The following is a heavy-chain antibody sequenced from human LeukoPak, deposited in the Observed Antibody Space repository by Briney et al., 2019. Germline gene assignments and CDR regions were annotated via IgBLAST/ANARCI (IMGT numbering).Heavy chain of an antibody. V-gene: IGHV4-39*01. Sequence: SETLSLTCTVSGGSISSSSYYWAWIRQPPGKGLEWIGSIYYGGSTYYNPSLKSRVTISADTSKNQFSLKLSSVTAADTAVYFCARRVIVATIDYWGQGTLVAVSS. CDR2: IYYGGST. J-gene: IGHJ4*02. D-gene: IGHD5-12*01. CDR3: ARRVIVATIDY. CDR1: GGSISSSSYY.